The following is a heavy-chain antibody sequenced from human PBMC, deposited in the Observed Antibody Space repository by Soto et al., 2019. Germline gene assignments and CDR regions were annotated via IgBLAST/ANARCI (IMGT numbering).Heavy chain of an antibody. J-gene: IGHJ4*02. V-gene: IGHV3-23*01. CDR1: GSTFSSYA. Sequence: GGSLRLSCATSGSTFSSYAMTWVRQAPGKGLEWVSTFNGSGGSTYYADSVKGRFTISRDTSKNTLYLQMSSLRVEDTALYYCAKSYSSNWYDYFDNWGQGALVTVSS. CDR3: AKSYSSNWYDYFDN. D-gene: IGHD6-13*01. CDR2: FNGSGGST.